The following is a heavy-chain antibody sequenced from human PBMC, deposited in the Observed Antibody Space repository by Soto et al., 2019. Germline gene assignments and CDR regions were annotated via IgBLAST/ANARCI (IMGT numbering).Heavy chain of an antibody. D-gene: IGHD3-3*01. J-gene: IGHJ6*02. CDR2: ISGSGGST. CDR3: AKDYDFWSGYYGGV. Sequence: GSLRLSCAASGFTFSSYAMSWVRQAPGKGLEWVSAISGSGGSTYYADSVKGRFTISRDNSKNTLYLQMNSLRAEDTAVYYCAKDYDFWSGYYGGVWGQGTTVTVSS. V-gene: IGHV3-23*01. CDR1: GFTFSSYA.